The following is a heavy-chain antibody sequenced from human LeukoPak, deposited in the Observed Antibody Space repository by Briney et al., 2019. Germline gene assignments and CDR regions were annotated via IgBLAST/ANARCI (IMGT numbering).Heavy chain of an antibody. V-gene: IGHV3-9*01. D-gene: IGHD1-26*01. J-gene: IGHJ6*02. CDR2: ISWNSGSI. CDR1: GFTFDDYA. CDR3: ARGLVGATDYYYYGMDV. Sequence: GGSLRLSCAASGFTFDDYAMHWVRQAPGKGLEWVSGISWNSGSIGYADSVKGRFTISRDNAKNTLYLQMNSLRAEDTAVYYCARGLVGATDYYYYGMDVWGQGTTVTVSS.